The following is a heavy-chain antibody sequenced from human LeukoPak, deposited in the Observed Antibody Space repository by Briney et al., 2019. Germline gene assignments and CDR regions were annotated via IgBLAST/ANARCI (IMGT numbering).Heavy chain of an antibody. CDR1: GLSFDNAW. V-gene: IGHV3-15*01. Sequence: KPGGSLRLSCAASGLSFDNAWMSWVRQVPGKGLEWVGRIRGKIDGGTTDYAAPVKGRFTISRDDSESTLYLHLTSLQIEDAAMYYCTTMGGNSWFDWYFDLWGRGTLVTVYS. J-gene: IGHJ2*01. CDR2: IRGKIDGGTT. CDR3: TTMGGNSWFDWYFDL. D-gene: IGHD6-13*01.